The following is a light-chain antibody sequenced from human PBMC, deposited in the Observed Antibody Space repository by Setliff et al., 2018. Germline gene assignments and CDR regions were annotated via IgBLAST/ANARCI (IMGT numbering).Light chain of an antibody. CDR3: SAYTSSSTYV. V-gene: IGLV2-14*01. J-gene: IGLJ1*01. CDR2: EVT. Sequence: QPALAQPASVSGSPGQSITISCSGTIGDVGAYDFVSWYQHHPGKAPKLVIYEVTNRPSGISNRFSGSKSGNSASLIISGLQAEDEADYYCSAYTSSSTYVFGTGTKV. CDR1: IGDVGAYDF.